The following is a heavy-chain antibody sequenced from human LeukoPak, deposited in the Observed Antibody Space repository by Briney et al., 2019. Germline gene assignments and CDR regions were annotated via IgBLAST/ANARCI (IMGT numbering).Heavy chain of an antibody. D-gene: IGHD1-26*01. Sequence: GGSLRLSCAASGFTFSDYYMSWIRQAPGKGLEWVSYISSSGSTIYYADSVKGRFTISRDNANNSLYLHMNSLRAEDTAVYYCARVGSHGYFDYWGQGTLVTVSS. CDR2: ISSSGSTI. CDR1: GFTFSDYY. CDR3: ARVGSHGYFDY. J-gene: IGHJ4*02. V-gene: IGHV3-11*01.